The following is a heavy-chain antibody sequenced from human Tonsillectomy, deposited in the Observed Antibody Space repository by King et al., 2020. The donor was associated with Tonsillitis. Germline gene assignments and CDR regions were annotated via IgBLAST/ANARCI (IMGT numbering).Heavy chain of an antibody. CDR2: IYHSGST. V-gene: IGHV4-38-2*01. D-gene: IGHD6-13*01. CDR3: ARTGYSSSFIDD. CDR1: GYSISSGYY. Sequence: QLQESGPGLVKPSETLSLTCAVSGYSISSGYYWGWIRQPPGKGLEWIGSIYHSGSTYYNPSLKSRVTISVDTSKNQFSLKLSSVTAADTAVYYCARTGYSSSFIDDWGQGTLVTVSS. J-gene: IGHJ4*02.